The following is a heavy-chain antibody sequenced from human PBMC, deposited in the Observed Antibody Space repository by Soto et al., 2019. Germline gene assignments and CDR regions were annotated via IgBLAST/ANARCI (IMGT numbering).Heavy chain of an antibody. CDR1: GYTFTSYG. J-gene: IGHJ6*02. CDR3: ARAVLGYCNNGVCYKAYYHGMDV. CDR2: ISAYNGNT. V-gene: IGHV1-18*01. D-gene: IGHD2-8*01. Sequence: GASMKVSCKASGYTFTSYGISWVRQAPGQGLEWMGWISAYNGNTNYAQKLQGRVTMTTDTSTSTAYMELRSLRSDDTAVYYCARAVLGYCNNGVCYKAYYHGMDVCGQGTTVTVSS.